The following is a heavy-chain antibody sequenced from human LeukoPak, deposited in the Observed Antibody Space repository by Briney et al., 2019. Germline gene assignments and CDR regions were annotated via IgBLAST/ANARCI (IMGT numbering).Heavy chain of an antibody. D-gene: IGHD6-19*01. V-gene: IGHV4-59*01. CDR1: GGSISSYY. CDR2: IYYSGST. Sequence: KPSETLSLTCTVSGGSISSYYWSWIRQPPGKGLEWIGYIYYSGSTNYNPSLEGRVTISVDTSKNQFSLKLSSVTAADTAVYYCAREGSSGWYPIWGQGTLVTVSS. J-gene: IGHJ4*02. CDR3: AREGSSGWYPI.